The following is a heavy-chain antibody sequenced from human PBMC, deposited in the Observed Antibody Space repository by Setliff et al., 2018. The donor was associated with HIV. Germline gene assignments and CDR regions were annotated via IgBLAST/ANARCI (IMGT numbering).Heavy chain of an antibody. CDR2: ISGSGGST. D-gene: IGHD2-15*01. V-gene: IGHV3-23*01. CDR1: GFTFNTYA. CDR3: AKDGISGGAYPPYYFDY. Sequence: PGGPLRLSCAASGFTFNTYAMSWVRQAPGKGLEWVSVISGSGGSTFYADSVKGRFTISRDNSKNTLYLQMNRLRVEDTAVYYCAKDGISGGAYPPYYFDYWGHGTLVTVSS. J-gene: IGHJ4*01.